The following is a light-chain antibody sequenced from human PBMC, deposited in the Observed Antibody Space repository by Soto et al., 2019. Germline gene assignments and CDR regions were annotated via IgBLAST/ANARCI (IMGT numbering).Light chain of an antibody. Sequence: QSVLSQPPSASGTPGQRVTISCSGSSSNIGSNTVNWYQQFPGTAPKLLIQSNNQRPSGVPDRFSGSKSGTSASLAISGLQSEDEADYYCAVWDDSLNGPVFGGGTKLTVL. CDR2: SNN. V-gene: IGLV1-44*01. J-gene: IGLJ2*01. CDR3: AVWDDSLNGPV. CDR1: SSNIGSNT.